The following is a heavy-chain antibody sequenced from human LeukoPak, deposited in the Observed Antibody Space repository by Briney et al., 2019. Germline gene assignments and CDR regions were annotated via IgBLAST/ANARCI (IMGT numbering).Heavy chain of an antibody. J-gene: IGHJ1*01. V-gene: IGHV4-59*01. CDR3: ARSAAAAPAESFQH. CDR1: GGSISSYY. CDR2: IYYSGST. D-gene: IGHD6-13*01. Sequence: SETLSLTCTVSGGSISSYYWSWLRQPPGKGLEWIGYIYYSGSTNYNPSLKSRVTISVDTSKNQFSLKLSSVTDAYTAVYYGARSAAAAPAESFQHWGQGTLVTVSS.